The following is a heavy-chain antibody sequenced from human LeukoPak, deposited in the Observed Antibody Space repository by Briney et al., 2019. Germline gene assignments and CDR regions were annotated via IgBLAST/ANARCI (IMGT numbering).Heavy chain of an antibody. V-gene: IGHV3-30*18. J-gene: IGHJ4*02. CDR3: ANGDYYDSSGYLDMVDY. CDR1: GFTFSSYG. D-gene: IGHD3-22*01. Sequence: GRSLRLSCAASGFTFSSYGMHWVRQAPGKGLEWVAVISYDGSNKYYADSVKGRFTISRDNSKNTLYLQMNSLRAEDTAVYYCANGDYYDSSGYLDMVDYWGQGTLVTVSS. CDR2: ISYDGSNK.